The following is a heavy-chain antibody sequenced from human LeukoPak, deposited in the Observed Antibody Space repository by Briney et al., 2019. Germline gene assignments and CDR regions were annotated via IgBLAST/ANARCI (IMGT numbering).Heavy chain of an antibody. CDR3: ARGAVVVVPPAMSGDNWFDP. J-gene: IGHJ5*02. V-gene: IGHV1-2*02. D-gene: IGHD2-2*01. CDR1: GYTFTGYY. CDR2: INPNSGGT. Sequence: ASVKVSCKASGYTFTGYYMHWVRQAPGQGLEWMGWINPNSGGTNYAQKFQGRVTMTRDTSISTAYMELSRLRSDDTAVYYCARGAVVVVPPAMSGDNWFDPWGQGTLVTVSS.